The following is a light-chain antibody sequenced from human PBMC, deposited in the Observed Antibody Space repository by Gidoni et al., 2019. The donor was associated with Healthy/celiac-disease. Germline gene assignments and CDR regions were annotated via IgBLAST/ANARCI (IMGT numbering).Light chain of an antibody. CDR3: QVWDSSTASYV. J-gene: IGLJ1*01. Sequence: SYELTQPLSVSVALGTTARITCGGNNIGSKNVHWYQQKPGQAPVLVIYRDSNRPSVIPERFSGSNSGNTATLTISRAQAGDEADYYCQVWDSSTASYVFGTGTKVTVL. CDR1: NIGSKN. V-gene: IGLV3-9*01. CDR2: RDS.